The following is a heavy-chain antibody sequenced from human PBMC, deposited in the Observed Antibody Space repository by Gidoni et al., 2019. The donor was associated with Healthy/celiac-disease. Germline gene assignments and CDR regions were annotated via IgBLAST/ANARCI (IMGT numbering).Heavy chain of an antibody. CDR1: GFTFSSYA. V-gene: IGHV3-64D*06. J-gene: IGHJ1*01. CDR3: VKDIWGITMIADQH. CDR2: ISSNGGST. Sequence: EVQLVESGGGLVQPGGSLRLPCSASGFTFSSYAMHWVRQAPGKGLEYVSAISSNGGSTYYADSVKGRFTISRDNSKNTLYLQMSSLRAEDTAVYYCVKDIWGITMIADQHWGQGTLVTVSS. D-gene: IGHD3-22*01.